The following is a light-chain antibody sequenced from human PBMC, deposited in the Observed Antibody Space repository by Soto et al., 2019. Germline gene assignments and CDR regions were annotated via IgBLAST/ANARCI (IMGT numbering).Light chain of an antibody. CDR2: EVN. V-gene: IGLV2-8*01. CDR3: TSYAGGNNV. CDR1: SSDVGGYNY. J-gene: IGLJ1*01. Sequence: QSVLTQPPSASGSPGKSVTISCTGTSSDVGGYNYVTWYQQHPGKVPKLMVYEVNKRPSGVPDRFSGSKSGNTAPLTVSGLQAEDEADYYCTSYAGGNNVFGTGTKLTVL.